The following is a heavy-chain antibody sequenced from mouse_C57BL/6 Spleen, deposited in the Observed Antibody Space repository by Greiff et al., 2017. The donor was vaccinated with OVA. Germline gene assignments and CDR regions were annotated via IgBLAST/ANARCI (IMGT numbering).Heavy chain of an antibody. Sequence: QVQLQQPGAELVMPGASVKLSCKASGYTFTSYWMHWVKQRPGQGLEWIGEIDPSDSYTNSNPKFKGKSTLTVDKSSSTAYMQLSSLTSDDSAVYYCARWGTTVPWYFDVWGTGTTVTVSS. V-gene: IGHV1-69*01. J-gene: IGHJ1*03. CDR1: GYTFTSYW. D-gene: IGHD1-1*01. CDR3: ARWGTTVPWYFDV. CDR2: IDPSDSYT.